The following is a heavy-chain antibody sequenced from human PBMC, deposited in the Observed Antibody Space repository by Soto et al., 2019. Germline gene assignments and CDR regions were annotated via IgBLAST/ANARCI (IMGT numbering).Heavy chain of an antibody. CDR1: GYTFTSYG. D-gene: IGHD2-2*01. CDR3: AREISSSTSWTNGVWFDP. CDR2: ISAYNGNT. J-gene: IGHJ5*02. V-gene: IGHV1-18*01. Sequence: ASVKVSCKASGYTFTSYGISWVRQAPGQGLEWMGRISAYNGNTNYAQKLQGRVTMTTDTSTSTAYMELRSLRSDDTAVYYCAREISSSTSWTNGVWFDPWGQGTLVTVSS.